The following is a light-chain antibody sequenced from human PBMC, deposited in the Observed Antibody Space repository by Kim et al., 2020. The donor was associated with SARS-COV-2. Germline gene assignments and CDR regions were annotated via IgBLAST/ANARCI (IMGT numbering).Light chain of an antibody. CDR3: QQYNGYPDT. CDR2: GAS. J-gene: IGKJ2*01. V-gene: IGKV1-16*02. CDR1: QGINNY. Sequence: DIQMTQSPPSLSASVGDRVTITCRASQGINNYLAWFQQKPGKAPKSLIYGASTLHRGVPSKFSGSGFGTDFTLTISDLQPEDFASYYCQQYNGYPDTFGQGTKLEI.